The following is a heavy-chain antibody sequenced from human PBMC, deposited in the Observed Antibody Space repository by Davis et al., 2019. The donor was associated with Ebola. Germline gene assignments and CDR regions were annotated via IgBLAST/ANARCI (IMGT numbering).Heavy chain of an antibody. CDR2: ISGSGGNT. D-gene: IGHD6-19*01. CDR1: GFMFSSYA. J-gene: IGHJ4*02. Sequence: PGGSLRLSCAVSGFMFSSYAMGWVRQAPGKGLEWVSGISGSGGNTFYADSVKGRFTISRDNSKNTVDLQMNSLRAEDTAVYYCAKDGQWHRPLRGDNWGQGTLVTVSS. V-gene: IGHV3-23*01. CDR3: AKDGQWHRPLRGDN.